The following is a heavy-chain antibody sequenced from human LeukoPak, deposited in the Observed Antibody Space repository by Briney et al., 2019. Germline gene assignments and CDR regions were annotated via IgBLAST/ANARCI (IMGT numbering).Heavy chain of an antibody. CDR3: AREFYYYDSSGYVRAFDI. Sequence: SETLSLTCTVSGGSISSSSYYWGWIRQPPGKGLEWIGSIYYSGSTYYNPSLKSRVTISVDTSKNQFSLKLSSVTAADTAVYYCAREFYYYDSSGYVRAFDIWGQGTMVTVSS. CDR2: IYYSGST. CDR1: GGSISSSSYY. J-gene: IGHJ3*02. V-gene: IGHV4-39*07. D-gene: IGHD3-22*01.